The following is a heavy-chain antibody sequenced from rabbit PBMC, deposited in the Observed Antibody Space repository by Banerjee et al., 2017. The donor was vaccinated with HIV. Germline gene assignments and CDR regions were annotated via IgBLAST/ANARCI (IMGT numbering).Heavy chain of an antibody. D-gene: IGHD4-1*01. Sequence: QEQLEESGGGLVKPEGSLTLTCKASGFSFSNRYVMCWVRQAPGKGLEWIGYINTSSGNAVYANWAKGRFTISKTSSTVDLKMTSLTAADTATYFCARDLAGVTGWNFNLWGPGTLVTVS. CDR2: INTSSGNA. J-gene: IGHJ4*01. V-gene: IGHV1S45*01. CDR3: ARDLAGVTGWNFNL. CDR1: GFSFSNRYV.